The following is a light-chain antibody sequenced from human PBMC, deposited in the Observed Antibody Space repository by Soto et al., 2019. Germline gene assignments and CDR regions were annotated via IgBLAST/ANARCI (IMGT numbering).Light chain of an antibody. CDR2: DAS. CDR3: QQRSNWIT. V-gene: IGKV3-11*01. CDR1: QSVSSN. J-gene: IGKJ5*01. Sequence: IAMTQSPATLSVSPGERATLSCRAIQSVSSNLAWYQQKPGHAPRLLIYDASNRASGIPARCSGGGSATDFTLTISSLEPEEFAVYDCQQRSNWITFGRGTRLEIK.